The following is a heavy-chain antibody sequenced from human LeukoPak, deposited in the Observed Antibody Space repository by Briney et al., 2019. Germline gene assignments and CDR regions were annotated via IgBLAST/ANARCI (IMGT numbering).Heavy chain of an antibody. CDR3: AKDRVTGTTSLCFDY. V-gene: IGHV3-23*01. D-gene: IGHD1-7*01. CDR2: ISGSGGST. J-gene: IGHJ4*02. Sequence: GGSLRLSCAASGFTFSSYAMSWVRQAPGKGLEWVSAISGSGGSTYYADSVKGRFTISRDNSKSTLYLQMNSLRAEDTAVYYCAKDRVTGTTSLCFDYWGQGTLVTVSS. CDR1: GFTFSSYA.